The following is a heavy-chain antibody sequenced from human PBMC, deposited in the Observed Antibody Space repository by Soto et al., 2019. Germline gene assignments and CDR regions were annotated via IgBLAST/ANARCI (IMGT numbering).Heavy chain of an antibody. J-gene: IGHJ6*02. CDR2: IIPIFGTA. V-gene: IGHV1-69*01. CDR3: ARFLGGDYYYYYGMDV. D-gene: IGHD3-16*01. CDR1: GGTFSSYA. Sequence: QVQLVQSGAEVKKPGSSVKVSCKASGGTFSSYAISWVRQAPGQGLEWMGGIIPIFGTANYAQKLQGRGTITADESTSTAYMELSSLRSEDKAGYYCARFLGGDYYYYYGMDVWGQGTTVTVSS.